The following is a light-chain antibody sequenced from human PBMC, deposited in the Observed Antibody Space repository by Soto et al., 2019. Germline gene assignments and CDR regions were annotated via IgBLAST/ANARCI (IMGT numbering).Light chain of an antibody. Sequence: DIQMTQSPSTLSGSVGDRVTITCRASQTIRSWLAWYQQKPGKAPKLLIYKAYTLKSGVPSRFSGRGSGTEFTLTISSLQPDDFATYDCQHYNSYSEAFGQGTKGELK. CDR3: QHYNSYSEA. V-gene: IGKV1-5*03. CDR2: KAY. J-gene: IGKJ1*01. CDR1: QTIRSW.